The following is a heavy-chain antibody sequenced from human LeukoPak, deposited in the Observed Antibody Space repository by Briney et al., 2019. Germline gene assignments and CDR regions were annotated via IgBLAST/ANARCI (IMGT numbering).Heavy chain of an antibody. J-gene: IGHJ3*02. CDR1: GYSFNSYW. CDR2: IYPGDSQT. Sequence: GESLKISCKGSGYSFNSYWIAWVRQTPGKGLEWMGSIYPGDSQTRYSPSFQDQVTISVDKSINTASLQWSSLKASDTAMYYCAREKMTTFTADAFDIWGQGTMVPVS. V-gene: IGHV5-51*01. D-gene: IGHD5-24*01. CDR3: AREKMTTFTADAFDI.